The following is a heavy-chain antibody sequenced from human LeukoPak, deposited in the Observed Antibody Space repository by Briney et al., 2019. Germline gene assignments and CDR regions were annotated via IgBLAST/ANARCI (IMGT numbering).Heavy chain of an antibody. CDR2: ISYDGSNK. Sequence: GSLRLSCAASGFTFRSYGMHWVRQAQGKGLEWVAVISYDGSNKYYADSVKGRFTISRDNSKNTLYLQMNSLRAEDTAVYYCAKCYGSGSYYKGEPDYWGQGTLVTVSS. D-gene: IGHD3-10*01. V-gene: IGHV3-30*18. J-gene: IGHJ4*02. CDR1: GFTFRSYG. CDR3: AKCYGSGSYYKGEPDY.